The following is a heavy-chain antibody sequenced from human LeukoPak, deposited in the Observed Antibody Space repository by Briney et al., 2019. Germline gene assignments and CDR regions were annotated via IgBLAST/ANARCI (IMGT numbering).Heavy chain of an antibody. J-gene: IGHJ4*02. CDR3: ARGAISAAGIFDY. CDR2: MYYSGST. Sequence: SETLSLTCTVSGGSISGYYWSWIRQPPGKGLDWIGNMYYSGSTEHNQSLKSRVTISVDTSRNQFYLKLSSVTAADTAVYYCARGAISAAGIFDYWGQGTLVSVSS. CDR1: GGSISGYY. D-gene: IGHD6-13*01. V-gene: IGHV4-59*01.